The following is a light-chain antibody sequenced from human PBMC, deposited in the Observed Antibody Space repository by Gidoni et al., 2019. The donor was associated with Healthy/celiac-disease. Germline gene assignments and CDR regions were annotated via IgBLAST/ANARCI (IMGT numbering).Light chain of an antibody. V-gene: IGLV3-25*02. Sequence: SYELTQPPSVSVSPGQTARITCSGDALPQQYAYWYKQKPGQAPVLVIYKDSERPSGIPERFSGSSSGTTVTLTISGVQAEDEADYYCQSADSSGTYPNWVFGGGTKLTVL. CDR3: QSADSSGTYPNWV. J-gene: IGLJ3*02. CDR1: ALPQQY. CDR2: KDS.